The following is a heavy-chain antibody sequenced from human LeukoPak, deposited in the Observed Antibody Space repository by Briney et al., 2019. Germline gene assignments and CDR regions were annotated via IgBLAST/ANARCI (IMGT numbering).Heavy chain of an antibody. CDR2: IYHSGST. J-gene: IGHJ4*02. CDR1: GYSISSGYY. D-gene: IGHD6-13*01. V-gene: IGHV4-38-2*02. Sequence: SETLPLTCAVSGYSISSGYYWGWIRQPSGKGLGWIGSIYHSGSTYYNPSLKSRVTISVDTSKNQFSLKLSSVTAADTAVYYCARDKFGGSSWSGESLDYWGQGTLVTVSS. CDR3: ARDKFGGSSWSGESLDY.